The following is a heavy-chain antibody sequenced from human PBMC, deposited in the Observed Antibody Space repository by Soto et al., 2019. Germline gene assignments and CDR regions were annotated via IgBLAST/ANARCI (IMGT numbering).Heavy chain of an antibody. D-gene: IGHD6-6*01. J-gene: IGHJ4*02. CDR1: GFTFSDYS. CDR2: IDSRGRTL. CDR3: ARQAARNYIDS. V-gene: IGHV3-11*01. Sequence: GGVLRLSCVASGFTFSDYSMSWIRQAPGKGLEWLAFIDSRGRTLSYADSVRGRFTISRDNAENSVYLQMDSLRADDTAVYYCARQAARNYIDSWGQGNSVTVSS.